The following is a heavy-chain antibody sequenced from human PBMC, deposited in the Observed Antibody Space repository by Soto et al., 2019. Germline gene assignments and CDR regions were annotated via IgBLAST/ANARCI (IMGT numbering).Heavy chain of an antibody. Sequence: GGSLRLSCAASGFTFSSYGMHWVRQAPGKGLEWVAVISYDGSNKYYADSVKGRFTISRDNSKNTLYLQMNSLRAEDTAVYYCAGLYCSGGSCYSGPFDYWGQGTLVTVSS. D-gene: IGHD2-15*01. V-gene: IGHV3-30*03. CDR2: ISYDGSNK. J-gene: IGHJ4*02. CDR3: AGLYCSGGSCYSGPFDY. CDR1: GFTFSSYG.